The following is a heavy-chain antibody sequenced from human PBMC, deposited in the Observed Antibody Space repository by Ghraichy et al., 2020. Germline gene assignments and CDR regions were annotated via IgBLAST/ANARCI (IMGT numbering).Heavy chain of an antibody. CDR1: GGSISSGGYY. CDR2: IYYSGST. J-gene: IGHJ6*02. V-gene: IGHV4-31*03. CDR3: ARGGDDYGGNSADYYYYGMDV. D-gene: IGHD4-23*01. Sequence: SETLSLTCTVSGGSISSGGYYWSWIRQHPGKGLEWIGYIYYSGSTYYNPSLKSRVTISVDTSKNQFSLKLSSVTAADTAVYYCARGGDDYGGNSADYYYYGMDVWGQGTTVTVSS.